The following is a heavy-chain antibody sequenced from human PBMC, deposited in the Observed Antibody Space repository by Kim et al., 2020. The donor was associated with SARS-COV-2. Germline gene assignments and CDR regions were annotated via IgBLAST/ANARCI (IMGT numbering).Heavy chain of an antibody. Sequence: GGSLRLSCAASGFTFSSYWMSWVRQAPGKGLEWVANIKQDGSEKYYVDSVKGRFTISRDNAKNSLYLQMNSLRAEDTAVYYCARDSSGWYEYPIFDYWGQGTLVTVSS. J-gene: IGHJ4*02. CDR1: GFTFSSYW. CDR3: ARDSSGWYEYPIFDY. D-gene: IGHD6-19*01. CDR2: IKQDGSEK. V-gene: IGHV3-7*03.